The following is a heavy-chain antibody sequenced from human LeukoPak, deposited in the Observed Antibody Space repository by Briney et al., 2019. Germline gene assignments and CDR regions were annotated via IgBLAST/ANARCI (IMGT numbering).Heavy chain of an antibody. CDR1: GLSFGFYA. CDR3: ARDLRDGGCSSTRCYYYGMDV. Sequence: QPGGSLRLSCAASGLSFGFYAMSWVRQAPGKGLEWVSSISGGGAGTYYADSVKGRFTISRDNSKNTLYLQMNSLRAEDTAVYYCARDLRDGGCSSTRCYYYGMDVWGQGTTVTVSS. J-gene: IGHJ6*02. V-gene: IGHV3-23*01. CDR2: ISGGGAGT. D-gene: IGHD2-2*01.